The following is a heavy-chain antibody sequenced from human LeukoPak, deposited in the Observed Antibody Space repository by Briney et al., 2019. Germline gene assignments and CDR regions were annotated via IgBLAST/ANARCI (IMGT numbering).Heavy chain of an antibody. J-gene: IGHJ4*02. Sequence: QPGGSLRLSCAASGFTFSSYAMSWVRQDPGKGLEWVSSISSSGGSTYYGDSVKGRFTISRDNSKDTLYLQMNSLRAEDTALYYCVVLGDSSGWYNDYWGQGTLVTVSS. D-gene: IGHD6-19*01. CDR2: ISSSGGST. CDR1: GFTFSSYA. CDR3: VVLGDSSGWYNDY. V-gene: IGHV3-23*01.